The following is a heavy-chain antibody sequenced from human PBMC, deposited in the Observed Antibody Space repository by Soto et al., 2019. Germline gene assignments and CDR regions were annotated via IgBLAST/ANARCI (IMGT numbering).Heavy chain of an antibody. CDR3: ARDDANKWNDGGWFDP. Sequence: QVQLVQSGAEVKKPGASVKVSCKASGYTFTSYGISWVRQASGQGLEWMGWISAYNGNTKYAQKLEGRVTMTTDTTTSIAYREPRSLRSADTAVYFCARDDANKWNDGGWFDPWGQGSLVSVSS. CDR2: ISAYNGNT. D-gene: IGHD1-1*01. J-gene: IGHJ5*02. CDR1: GYTFTSYG. V-gene: IGHV1-18*01.